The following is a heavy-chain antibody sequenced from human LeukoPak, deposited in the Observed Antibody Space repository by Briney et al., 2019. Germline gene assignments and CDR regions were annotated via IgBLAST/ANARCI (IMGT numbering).Heavy chain of an antibody. Sequence: PGGSLRLSCAASGLTFSTYVMSWVRQAPGKGLEWVSGMSGSGGSTYYADSVKGRFTISRDNSKNTLYLQMNSLRAEDTAVYYCAKVMAVVPAARGPGDYWGQGTLVTVSS. CDR2: MSGSGGST. CDR3: AKVMAVVPAARGPGDY. CDR1: GLTFSTYV. V-gene: IGHV3-23*01. D-gene: IGHD2-2*01. J-gene: IGHJ4*02.